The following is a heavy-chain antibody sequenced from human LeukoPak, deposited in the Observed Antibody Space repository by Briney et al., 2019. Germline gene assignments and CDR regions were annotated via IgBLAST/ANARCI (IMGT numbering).Heavy chain of an antibody. Sequence: KPSETLSLTCTVSGGSISTYYWSWIRQPPGKGLEWIGYIYYSGVTNYNPSLKSRVTISVDTSQNQFSLKLNSVTAADTVVYYCAANYAYVWGTYRYEEYYQHWGQGILVTVSS. CDR1: GGSISTYY. CDR3: AANYAYVWGTYRYEEYYQH. J-gene: IGHJ1*01. CDR2: IYYSGVT. D-gene: IGHD3-16*02. V-gene: IGHV4-59*08.